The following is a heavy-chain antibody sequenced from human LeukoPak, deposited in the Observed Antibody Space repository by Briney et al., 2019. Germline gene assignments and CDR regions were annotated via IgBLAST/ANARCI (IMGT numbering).Heavy chain of an antibody. CDR2: ISWNSGSR. CDR3: AKSENYGDYVGVFDY. V-gene: IGHV3-9*01. D-gene: IGHD4-17*01. J-gene: IGHJ4*02. Sequence: PGGSLRLSCAASGFTFDEYAMHWVRQAPGKGLEWVSRISWNSGSRGYADSVKGRFTISRDNAKNSLYLQMNSLRPEDTAFYYCAKSENYGDYVGVFDYWGQGTLVTVSS. CDR1: GFTFDEYA.